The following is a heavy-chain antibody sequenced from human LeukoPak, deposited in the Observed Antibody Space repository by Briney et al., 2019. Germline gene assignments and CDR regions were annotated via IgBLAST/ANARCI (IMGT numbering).Heavy chain of an antibody. D-gene: IGHD5-24*01. CDR2: INYSEST. J-gene: IGHJ5*02. Sequence: PSETLSLTCTISGASISSFYWSWIRQPPGKGLEWIGCINYSESTNYNPYLMSRVTISISTCKTQMSLKLRSVIAADTAVYYCARDRIHRDDYIAAWGQGALVSVSS. CDR3: ARDRIHRDDYIAA. CDR1: GASISSFY. V-gene: IGHV4-59*01.